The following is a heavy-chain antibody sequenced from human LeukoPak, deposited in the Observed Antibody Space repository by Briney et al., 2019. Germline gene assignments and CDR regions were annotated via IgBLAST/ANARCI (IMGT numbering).Heavy chain of an antibody. CDR2: IYYSGST. D-gene: IGHD6-13*01. CDR1: GGSISSYY. J-gene: IGHJ6*03. Sequence: SETLSLTCTVSGGSISSYYWSWIRQPPGKGLEWIRYIYYSGSTNYNPSLKSRVTISVDTSKNQFSLRLSSVTAADTAVYYCARVYTGSSWDYYYYMDVWGKGTTVTVSS. V-gene: IGHV4-59*08. CDR3: ARVYTGSSWDYYYYMDV.